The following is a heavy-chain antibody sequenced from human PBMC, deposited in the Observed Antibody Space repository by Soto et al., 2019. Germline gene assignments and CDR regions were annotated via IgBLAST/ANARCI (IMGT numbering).Heavy chain of an antibody. CDR3: AREAAAGPDAFDI. CDR1: GGSISSGDYY. D-gene: IGHD6-13*01. Sequence: QVQLQESGPGQVKPSQTLSLTCTVSGGSISSGDYYWGWIRQPPGKGLEWIGYIYYSGSTYNNPSLKSRVTLSVDTSKNQFSLKLSSVTAADTAVYYCAREAAAGPDAFDIWGQGTMVTVSS. CDR2: IYYSGST. V-gene: IGHV4-30-4*01. J-gene: IGHJ3*02.